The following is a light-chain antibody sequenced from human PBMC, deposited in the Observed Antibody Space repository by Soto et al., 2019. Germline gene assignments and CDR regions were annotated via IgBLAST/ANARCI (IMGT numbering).Light chain of an antibody. CDR2: GAS. V-gene: IGKV3-20*01. Sequence: EIVLTQSPGTLSLSPGERATLSCRATQSVTSNYLAWYQQKPGQAPRLLIYGASTSATGIPDTFSGSGSGTNVTLTISSLQPADVAVYYCQHYGISPPNTFGQGTKLEIK. J-gene: IGKJ2*01. CDR1: QSVTSNY. CDR3: QHYGISPPNT.